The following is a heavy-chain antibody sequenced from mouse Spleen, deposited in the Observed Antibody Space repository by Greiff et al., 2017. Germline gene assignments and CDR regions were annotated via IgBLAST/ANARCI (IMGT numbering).Heavy chain of an antibody. CDR1: GFNIKDDY. D-gene: IGHD1-1*01. J-gene: IGHJ1*03. V-gene: IGHV14-4*01. CDR2: IDPENGDT. CDR3: TTTDYGSNDWYFDV. Sequence: EVQLQQSGAELVRPGASVKLSCTASGFNIKDDYMHWVKQRPEQGLEWIGWIDPENGDTEYASKFQGKATITADTSSNTAYLQLSSLTSEDTAVYYCTTTDYGSNDWYFDVWGTGTTVTVSS.